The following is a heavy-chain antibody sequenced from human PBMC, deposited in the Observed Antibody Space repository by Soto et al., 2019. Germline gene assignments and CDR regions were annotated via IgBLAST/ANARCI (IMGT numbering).Heavy chain of an antibody. V-gene: IGHV4-4*07. CDR2: IYTSGST. J-gene: IGHJ6*02. Sequence: LSVTCTVSGGSISSYYWSWIRQPAGKGLEWIGRIYTSGSTNYNPSLKSRVTMSVDTSKDQFSLKLSSVTAADTAVYYCARDHYCSGGSCYWDYGMDAWGQGTTVTV. CDR1: GGSISSYY. CDR3: ARDHYCSGGSCYWDYGMDA. D-gene: IGHD2-15*01.